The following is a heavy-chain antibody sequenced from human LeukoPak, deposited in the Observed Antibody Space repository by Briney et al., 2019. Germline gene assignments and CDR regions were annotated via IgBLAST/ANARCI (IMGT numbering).Heavy chain of an antibody. CDR1: GGSISSSSYY. CDR3: ARFTHYYEQNWFDP. J-gene: IGHJ5*02. V-gene: IGHV4-61*05. Sequence: SETLSLTCTVSGGSISSSSYYWGWSRQPPGKGLEWIGYIYYSGSTNYNPSLKSRVTIAVDTSKNQFSLKLSSVTAADTAVYYCARFTHYYEQNWFDPWGQGTLVTVSS. D-gene: IGHD3-22*01. CDR2: IYYSGST.